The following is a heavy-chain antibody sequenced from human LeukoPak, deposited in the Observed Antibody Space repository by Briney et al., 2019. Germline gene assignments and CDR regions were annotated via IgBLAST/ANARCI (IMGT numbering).Heavy chain of an antibody. CDR2: ISPYNGNT. Sequence: RASVKVSCKASGYTFTSFGITWVRQAPGQGLEWMGWISPYNGNTNYAQKLQDRVTMTTDTSTTTAHMEVRSLTSDDTAVYYCARTFGGNFRLDYWGQGTLVTVSS. CDR3: ARTFGGNFRLDY. CDR1: GYTFTSFG. D-gene: IGHD3-10*01. V-gene: IGHV1-18*01. J-gene: IGHJ4*02.